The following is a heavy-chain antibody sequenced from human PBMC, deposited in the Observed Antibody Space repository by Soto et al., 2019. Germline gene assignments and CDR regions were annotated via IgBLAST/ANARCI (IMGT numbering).Heavy chain of an antibody. Sequence: ASVKVSCKASGGTFSSYAISWVRQAPGQGLEWMGGIIPIFGTANYAQKFQGRVTITADESTSTAYMELSSLRSEDTAVYYCVRGDSHCSGGSCYLAYGMDVWGQGTTVTVSS. V-gene: IGHV1-69*13. CDR3: VRGDSHCSGGSCYLAYGMDV. D-gene: IGHD2-15*01. CDR2: IIPIFGTA. CDR1: GGTFSSYA. J-gene: IGHJ6*02.